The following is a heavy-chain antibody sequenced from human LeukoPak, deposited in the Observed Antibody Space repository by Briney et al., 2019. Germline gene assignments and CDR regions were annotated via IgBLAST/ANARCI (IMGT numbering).Heavy chain of an antibody. CDR2: INPNSGGT. CDR1: GYTFTGYY. Sequence: ASVQVSCKASGYTFTGYYMHWVRQAPGQGLEWMGWINPNSGGTNYAQKFQGRVTMTRDTSISTAYMELSRLRSDDTAVDYCARELRYFDWSRRYYFDYWGQGTLVTVSS. D-gene: IGHD3-9*01. CDR3: ARELRYFDWSRRYYFDY. J-gene: IGHJ4*02. V-gene: IGHV1-2*02.